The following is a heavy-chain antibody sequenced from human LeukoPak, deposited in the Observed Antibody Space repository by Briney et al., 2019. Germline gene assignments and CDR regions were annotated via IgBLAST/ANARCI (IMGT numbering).Heavy chain of an antibody. CDR2: IYYSGST. J-gene: IGHJ3*02. CDR1: GGSISSYY. CDR3: ARDLVSLGYSYGSRAFDI. D-gene: IGHD5-18*01. Sequence: KPSETLSLTCAVSGGSISSYYWSWIRQPPGKGLEWGGDIYYSGSTNYNPSLKRRVTISVDTSKNQFSLKLSSVTAADTAVYYCARDLVSLGYSYGSRAFDIWGQGTMVTVSS. V-gene: IGHV4-59*01.